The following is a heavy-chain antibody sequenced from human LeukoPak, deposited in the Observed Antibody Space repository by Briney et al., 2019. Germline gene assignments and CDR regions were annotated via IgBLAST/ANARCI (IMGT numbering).Heavy chain of an antibody. Sequence: GGSLRLSCAAPGFTFSSYAMHWVRQAPGKGLEWVAVISYDGSNKYYADSVKGRFTISRDNSKNTLYLQMNSLRAEDTAVYYCARGANYYDSSGYSYNFDYWGQGTLVTVSS. D-gene: IGHD3-22*01. CDR1: GFTFSSYA. CDR3: ARGANYYDSSGYSYNFDY. CDR2: ISYDGSNK. J-gene: IGHJ4*02. V-gene: IGHV3-30*04.